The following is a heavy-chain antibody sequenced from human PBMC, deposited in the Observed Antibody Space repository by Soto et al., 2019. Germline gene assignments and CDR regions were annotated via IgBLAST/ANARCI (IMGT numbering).Heavy chain of an antibody. CDR2: FFFLGNT. CDR3: ARLEGLATISYYFDF. V-gene: IGHV4-39*01. J-gene: IGHJ4*02. Sequence: PSETMSLTCSVSGDSINSDKYYWGWIRQPPGKGLEWIGSFFFLGNTYYTPSLQTRVTISLDMSKSQFSLKLNSVTAADSALYFCARLEGLATISYYFDFWGQGALVTVSS. CDR1: GDSINSDKYY. D-gene: IGHD3-9*01.